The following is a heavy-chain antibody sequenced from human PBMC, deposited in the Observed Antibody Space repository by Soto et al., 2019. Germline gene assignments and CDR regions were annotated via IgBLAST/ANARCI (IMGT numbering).Heavy chain of an antibody. CDR2: FYYTGST. D-gene: IGHD3-22*01. Sequence: QVQLQESGPGLVKPSETLSLTCTVSGGSVSSGNYYWSWIRQPPGKGLEWIGYFYYTGSTNYNPXPERRVTISXDXSXNXXSLTLSSVTAADTAVYYCAGSLHYSDGSSYSPFASWGQGTLVTVSS. CDR3: AGSLHYSDGSSYSPFAS. CDR1: GGSVSSGNYY. V-gene: IGHV4-61*01. J-gene: IGHJ4*02.